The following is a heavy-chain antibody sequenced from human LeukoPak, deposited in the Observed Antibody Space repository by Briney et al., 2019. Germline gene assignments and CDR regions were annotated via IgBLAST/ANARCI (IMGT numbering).Heavy chain of an antibody. CDR2: ISYDGSNK. D-gene: IGHD3-22*01. CDR1: GFTFSSYA. J-gene: IGHJ4*02. Sequence: GGSLRLSCAASGFTFSSYAMHWVRQAPGKGLEWVAVISYDGSNKYYADSVKGRFTISRDNSKNTLYLQMNSLRTEDTAVYYCAREYSSGYHNRFDYWGQGTLVTVSS. CDR3: AREYSSGYHNRFDY. V-gene: IGHV3-30-3*01.